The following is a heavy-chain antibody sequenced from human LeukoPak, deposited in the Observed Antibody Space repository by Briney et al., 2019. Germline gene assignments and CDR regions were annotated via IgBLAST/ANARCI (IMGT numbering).Heavy chain of an antibody. J-gene: IGHJ4*02. D-gene: IGHD2/OR15-2a*01. CDR1: GFTFSRNT. CDR2: ITTTSSFI. V-gene: IGHV3-21*01. Sequence: GGSLRLSCAASGFTFSRNTMNWVRQAPGEGLEWVSSITTTSSFIYYADSVKGRFTISRDNAKNSLYLQMNSLRAEDTAVYYCARGNPFDYWGQGTLVTVSS. CDR3: ARGNPFDY.